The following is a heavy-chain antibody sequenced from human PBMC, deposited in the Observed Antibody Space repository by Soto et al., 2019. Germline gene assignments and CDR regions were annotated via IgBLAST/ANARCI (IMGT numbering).Heavy chain of an antibody. Sequence: SVKVSCKASGFTFTSSAVQWVRQARGQRLEWIGWIVVGSGNTNYAQKFQGRVTMTEDTSTDTAYMELSSLRSEDTAVYYCATAAGYGSGSYYHYGMDVWGQGTTVTVSS. CDR1: GFTFTSSA. D-gene: IGHD3-10*01. J-gene: IGHJ6*02. CDR2: IVVGSGNT. CDR3: ATAAGYGSGSYYHYGMDV. V-gene: IGHV1-58*01.